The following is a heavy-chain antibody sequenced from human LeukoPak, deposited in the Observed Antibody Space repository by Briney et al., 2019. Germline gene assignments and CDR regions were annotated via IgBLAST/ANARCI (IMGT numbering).Heavy chain of an antibody. J-gene: IGHJ4*02. CDR3: AKQRGATPYYFDY. CDR2: IHHSGST. V-gene: IGHV4-38-2*02. D-gene: IGHD1-26*01. Sequence: SETLPLTCTVSGYSFNSGYYWGWIRQAPGKGLEWIGNIHHSGSTYYNLSLKSRVTISVDSSKNEFSLKLNSVTAADTAVYYCAKQRGATPYYFDYWGQGTLVTVSS. CDR1: GYSFNSGYY.